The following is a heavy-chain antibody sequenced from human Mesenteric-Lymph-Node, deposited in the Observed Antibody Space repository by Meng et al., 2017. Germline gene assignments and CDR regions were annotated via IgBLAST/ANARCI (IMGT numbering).Heavy chain of an antibody. CDR2: INPNSGGT. CDR1: GYTFTGYY. Sequence: SVKVSCKASGYTFTGYYMYWVRQAPGQRLEWTGWINPNSGGTNYAQKFQGRVTMTRDTSISTAYMELSRLRSDDTAVYYCARDSYYDSSYNYFDYWGQGTLVTVSS. CDR3: ARDSYYDSSYNYFDY. J-gene: IGHJ4*02. D-gene: IGHD3-22*01. V-gene: IGHV1-2*02.